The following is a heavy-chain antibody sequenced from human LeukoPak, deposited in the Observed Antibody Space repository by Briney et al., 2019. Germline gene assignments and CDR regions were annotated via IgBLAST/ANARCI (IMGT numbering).Heavy chain of an antibody. CDR1: GFTFSSYE. Sequence: PGGSLRLSCAASGFTFSSYEMNWVRQAPGKGLEWVSYISGRDNIVYYADSVKGRFTISRDNAKNSVYLDMNSLRVEDTAIYYCARAPYSGYERPNDYWGQGTLVTVSS. V-gene: IGHV3-48*03. D-gene: IGHD5-12*01. J-gene: IGHJ4*02. CDR3: ARAPYSGYERPNDY. CDR2: ISGRDNIV.